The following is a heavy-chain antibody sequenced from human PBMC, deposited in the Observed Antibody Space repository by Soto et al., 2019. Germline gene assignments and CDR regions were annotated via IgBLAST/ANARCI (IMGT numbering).Heavy chain of an antibody. Sequence: QVQMVQSGAEVKKPGASVKVSCKASGYTFTSYDISWVRQATGQGPEWMGWINPDSGYAGYAQKFQGRVTMTRDTSTYTTYMELSSLTSEYTAVYYCARYGLGRGSGWVDPWGQGTLVTVS. CDR2: INPDSGYA. V-gene: IGHV1-8*01. J-gene: IGHJ5*02. D-gene: IGHD7-27*01. CDR1: GYTFTSYD. CDR3: ARYGLGRGSGWVDP.